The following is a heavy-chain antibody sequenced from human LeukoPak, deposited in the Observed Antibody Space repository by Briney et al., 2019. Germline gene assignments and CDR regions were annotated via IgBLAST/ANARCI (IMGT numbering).Heavy chain of an antibody. CDR3: ARGYGSGRYSTPPDY. CDR1: GGSFSGYY. Sequence: SETLSLTCAVYGGSFSGYYWSWIRQPPGKGLEWIGEINHSGSTNYNPSLKSRVTISVDTSKNQFSLKLSSVTAADTAVYYCARGYGSGRYSTPPDYWGQGTLVTVSS. V-gene: IGHV4-34*01. D-gene: IGHD3-10*01. J-gene: IGHJ4*02. CDR2: INHSGST.